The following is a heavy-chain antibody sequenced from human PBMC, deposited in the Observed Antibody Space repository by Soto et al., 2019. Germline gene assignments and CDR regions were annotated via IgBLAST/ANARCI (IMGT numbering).Heavy chain of an antibody. CDR1: GFTFSSYW. D-gene: IGHD4-4*01. CDR3: AREGAFEMRYSNYVYDYYYCMDV. V-gene: IGHV3-7*01. CDR2: IKQDGSEK. Sequence: GGSLRLSCAASGFTFSSYWMSWVRQAPGKGLEWVANIKQDGSEKYYVDSVKGRFTISRDNAKNSLYLQMNSLRAEDTAVYYCAREGAFEMRYSNYVYDYYYCMDVWGRGTTVTVSS. J-gene: IGHJ6*02.